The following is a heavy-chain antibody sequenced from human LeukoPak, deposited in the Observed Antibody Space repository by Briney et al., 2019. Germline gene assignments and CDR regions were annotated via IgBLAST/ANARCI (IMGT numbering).Heavy chain of an antibody. J-gene: IGHJ5*02. CDR3: ARRRIAVAGNWFDP. CDR2: IYTSGST. Sequence: SETLSLTCIVSGGSISSYYRSWIRQPPGKGLEWIGYIYTSGSTNYNPSLKSRVTISVDTSKNQFSLKLSSVTAADTAVYYCARRRIAVAGNWFDPWGQGTLVTVSS. D-gene: IGHD6-19*01. V-gene: IGHV4-4*09. CDR1: GGSISSYY.